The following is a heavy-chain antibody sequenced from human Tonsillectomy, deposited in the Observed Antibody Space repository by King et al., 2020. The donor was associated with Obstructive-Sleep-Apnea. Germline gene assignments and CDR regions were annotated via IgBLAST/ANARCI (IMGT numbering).Heavy chain of an antibody. J-gene: IGHJ4*02. CDR1: GFTFSSYG. V-gene: IGHV3-30*02. CDR2: IRYDGSSK. CDR3: AKLEMATIGLDY. D-gene: IGHD5-24*01. Sequence: VQLVESGGGVVQPGGSLRLSCAASGFTFSSYGMHWVRQAPGKGLEWVTFIRYDGSSKYYADPVKGRFTISRDNSKNTLYLQMNSLRAEDTAVYYCAKLEMATIGLDYWGQGTLVTVSS.